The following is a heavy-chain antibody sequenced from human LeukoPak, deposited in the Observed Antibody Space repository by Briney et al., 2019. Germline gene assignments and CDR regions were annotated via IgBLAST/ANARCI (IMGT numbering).Heavy chain of an antibody. V-gene: IGHV3-23*01. CDR1: GFTFSSYA. D-gene: IGHD1-26*01. CDR2: ISGSGSST. J-gene: IGHJ4*02. CDR3: AKPSLIVGATVGFDY. Sequence: GGPLRLSCAASGFTFSSYAMSWVRQAPGKGLEWVSAISGSGSSTYYAASVKGRFTISRENSKNTLYLQMNSLRAEDTAVYYCAKPSLIVGATVGFDYWGQGTLVTVSS.